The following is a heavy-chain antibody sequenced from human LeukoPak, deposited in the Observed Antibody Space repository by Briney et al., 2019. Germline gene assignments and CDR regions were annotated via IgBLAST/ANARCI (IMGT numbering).Heavy chain of an antibody. CDR3: ASGTAIFGAPFDY. D-gene: IGHD3-3*01. CDR1: GFTFSNYA. CDR2: ISGGSGST. V-gene: IGHV3-23*01. Sequence: GGSLRLSCAASGFTFSNYAMSWVRQAPGKGPGWVSTISGGSGSTYYADSVKGRFTISRDNSKNTLYLQMNSLRAEDTAVYYCASGTAIFGAPFDYWGQGALVTVSS. J-gene: IGHJ4*02.